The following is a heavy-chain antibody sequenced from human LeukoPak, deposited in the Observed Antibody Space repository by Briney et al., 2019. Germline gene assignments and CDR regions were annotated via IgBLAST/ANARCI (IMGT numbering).Heavy chain of an antibody. Sequence: ASVKVSCKASGYTFTSYAMHWVRQAPGQRLEWMGWINAGNGNTKYSQKFQGRVTITRDTSASTAYMELSSLRSEDKAVYYCARVGGYYYVGDYWGQGTLVTVSS. V-gene: IGHV1-3*01. CDR1: GYTFTSYA. J-gene: IGHJ4*02. CDR2: INAGNGNT. D-gene: IGHD3-22*01. CDR3: ARVGGYYYVGDY.